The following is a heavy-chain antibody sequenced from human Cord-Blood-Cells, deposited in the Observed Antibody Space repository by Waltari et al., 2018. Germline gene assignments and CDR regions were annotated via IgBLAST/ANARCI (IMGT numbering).Heavy chain of an antibody. J-gene: IGHJ4*02. D-gene: IGHD3-10*01. CDR3: ARFDYGSGSSPFDY. CDR2: INAGNGNT. Sequence: QVQLVQSGAEAKKPGASVKVSCKASGYTFTSYAMHWVRQAPGQRLEWMGWINAGNGNTKYSQKFQGRVTITRDTSASTAYMELNSLRSEDTAVYYCARFDYGSGSSPFDYWGQGTLVTVSS. CDR1: GYTFTSYA. V-gene: IGHV1-3*01.